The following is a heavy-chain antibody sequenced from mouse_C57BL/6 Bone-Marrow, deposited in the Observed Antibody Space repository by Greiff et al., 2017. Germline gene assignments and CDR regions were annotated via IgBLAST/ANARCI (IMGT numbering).Heavy chain of an antibody. CDR3: ARHYGSSSYWYFDV. V-gene: IGHV1-50*01. CDR2: IDPSDSYT. CDR1: GYTFTSYW. D-gene: IGHD1-1*01. Sequence: QVHVKQPGAELVKPGASVKLSCKASGYTFTSYWMQWVKQRPGQGLEWIGEIDPSDSYTNYNQKFKGKATLTVDTSSSTAYMQRSSLTSEDSAVYYCARHYGSSSYWYFDVWGTGTTVTVSS. J-gene: IGHJ1*03.